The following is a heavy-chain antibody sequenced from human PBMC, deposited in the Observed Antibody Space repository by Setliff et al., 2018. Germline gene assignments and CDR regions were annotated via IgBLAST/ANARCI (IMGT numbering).Heavy chain of an antibody. CDR1: GYSISTGYY. CDR3: ERVLSSGWEGDY. J-gene: IGHJ4*02. Sequence: SETLSLTCAVSGYSISTGYYWGWIRQPPGKGLEWIGSIYHSGSTYYNPSLKSRGTISVDTPKNQFSLRLSSVTAADTAVYYCERVLSSGWEGDYWGQGTLVTVSS. D-gene: IGHD6-19*01. CDR2: IYHSGST. V-gene: IGHV4-38-2*01.